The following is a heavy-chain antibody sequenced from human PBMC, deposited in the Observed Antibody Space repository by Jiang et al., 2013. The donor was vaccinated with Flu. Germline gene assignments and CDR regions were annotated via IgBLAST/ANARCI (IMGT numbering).Heavy chain of an antibody. Sequence: GPGLVKPSQTLSLTCTVSGGSISSDDYYWSWIRQFPGKGLEWIGSIYHSGSTYYNPSLKSRVTISVDTSKNQFSLKLSSVTAADTAVYYCARASIAVATTGDAFDIWGQGTMVTVSS. V-gene: IGHV4-30-4*01. D-gene: IGHD6-19*01. CDR3: ARASIAVATTGDAFDI. CDR1: GGSISSDDYY. CDR2: IYHSGST. J-gene: IGHJ3*02.